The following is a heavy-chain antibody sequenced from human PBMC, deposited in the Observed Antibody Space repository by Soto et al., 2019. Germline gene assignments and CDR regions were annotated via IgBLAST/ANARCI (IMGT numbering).Heavy chain of an antibody. D-gene: IGHD3-9*01. CDR1: GFNLSHPW. V-gene: IGHV3-15*01. Sequence: PGGSLRLSCAASGFNLSHPWMTWVRQAAGKGLEWVGRIKSETDGGTADYAAPVKGRITIPRDDSKNTVYLQMNSLKTEDTAVYYCTTGIYYDLLTGYHDVAYWGQGTLVTVSS. J-gene: IGHJ4*02. CDR3: TTGIYYDLLTGYHDVAY. CDR2: IKSETDGGTA.